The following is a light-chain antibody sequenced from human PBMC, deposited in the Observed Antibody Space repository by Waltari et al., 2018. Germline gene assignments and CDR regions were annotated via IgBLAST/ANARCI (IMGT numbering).Light chain of an antibody. CDR2: GAS. J-gene: IGKJ4*01. CDR1: QTVRTTY. V-gene: IGKV3-20*01. Sequence: IVLTQSPGTLSLSPGERATLSCRASQTVRTTYLAWYQQKPGQAPTLLIYGASSRATGIPDRFSGMGSGTDFSLTISSLEPEDFAVYYCQQYDISPLTFGGGTKVEIK. CDR3: QQYDISPLT.